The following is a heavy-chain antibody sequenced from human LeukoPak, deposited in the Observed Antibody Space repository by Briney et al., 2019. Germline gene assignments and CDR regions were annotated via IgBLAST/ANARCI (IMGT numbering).Heavy chain of an antibody. V-gene: IGHV3-9*03. D-gene: IGHD6-13*01. Sequence: GRSLRLSCAASGFTFDDYAMHWARQAPGKGLEWVSGISWNSGSIGYADSVKGRFTISRDNAKNSLYLQMNSLRAEDMALYYCAKDISAPGAAVIAWGQGTLVTVSS. CDR1: GFTFDDYA. CDR3: AKDISAPGAAVIA. J-gene: IGHJ4*02. CDR2: ISWNSGSI.